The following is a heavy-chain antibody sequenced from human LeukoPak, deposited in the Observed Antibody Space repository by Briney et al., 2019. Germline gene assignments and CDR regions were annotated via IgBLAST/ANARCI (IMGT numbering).Heavy chain of an antibody. J-gene: IGHJ4*02. CDR3: VRLAGTNPYYFDY. Sequence: GRSLRLSCAVSGLTFTAFSTNWVRQAPGMGLEWVSSISPVSTYIYYADSVKGRFTISRDNAKNSLSLQMNSLRAEDTAVYYCVRLAGTNPYYFDYWGQGTLVTVSS. CDR2: ISPVSTYI. CDR1: GLTFTAFS. V-gene: IGHV3-21*01. D-gene: IGHD6-13*01.